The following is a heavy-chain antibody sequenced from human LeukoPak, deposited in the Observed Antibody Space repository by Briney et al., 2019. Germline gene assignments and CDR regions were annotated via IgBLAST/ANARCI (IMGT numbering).Heavy chain of an antibody. CDR3: ARVHHLTAGTYYYYYMDV. CDR1: GASISSYY. Sequence: SETLSLTCTVSGASISSYYWSWIRQPAGKALEWIGRIYVTGSTIYNPSLESRVTMSLDTSKNHFSLKLRSVTAADTAVYYCARVHHLTAGTYYYYYMDVWGKGTTVTVSS. J-gene: IGHJ6*03. CDR2: IYVTGST. V-gene: IGHV4-4*07. D-gene: IGHD3-10*01.